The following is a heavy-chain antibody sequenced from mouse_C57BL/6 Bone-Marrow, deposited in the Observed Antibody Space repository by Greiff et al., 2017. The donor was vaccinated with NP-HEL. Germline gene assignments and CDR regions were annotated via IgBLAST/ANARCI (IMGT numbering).Heavy chain of an antibody. J-gene: IGHJ1*03. CDR1: GFSLTSYG. V-gene: IGHV2-4*01. CDR3: AKNLLSSYGYFDV. D-gene: IGHD1-1*01. Sequence: VKLVESGPGLVQPSQSLSITCTVSGFSLTSYGVHWVRQPPGKGLEWLGVIWSGGSTDYNAAFISRLSISKDNSKSQVFFKMNSLQADDTAIYYCAKNLLSSYGYFDVWGTGTTVTVSS. CDR2: IWSGGST.